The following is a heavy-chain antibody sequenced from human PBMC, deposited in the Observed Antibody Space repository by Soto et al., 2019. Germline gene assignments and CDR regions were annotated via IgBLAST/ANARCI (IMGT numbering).Heavy chain of an antibody. J-gene: IGHJ4*02. D-gene: IGHD1-1*01. V-gene: IGHV1-18*01. CDR2: ISAHNGNT. CDR3: ARGRYGDY. CDR1: GYTFTSYG. Sequence: QVHLVQSGAEVKKPGASVKVSCNGSGYTFTSYGITWVRQAPGQGLEWMGWISAHNGNTDYAQRRQGRVTVTRDTSTSTAYMELRSLRSDDTAVYYCARGRYGDYWGQGALVTVSS.